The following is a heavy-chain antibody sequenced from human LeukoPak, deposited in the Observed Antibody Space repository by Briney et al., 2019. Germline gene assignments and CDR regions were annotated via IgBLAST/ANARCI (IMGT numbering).Heavy chain of an antibody. D-gene: IGHD4-17*01. CDR3: ATEGGENDYGDYYDAFDI. J-gene: IGHJ3*02. V-gene: IGHV3-21*01. CDR1: GFTFSIYS. CDR2: ISSSSSYI. Sequence: GGSLRLSCAASGFTFSIYSMNWVRQAPGKGLEWVSSISSSSSYIYYADSVKGRFTISRDNAKNSLYLQMNSLRAEDTAVYYCATEGGENDYGDYYDAFDIWGQGTMVTVSS.